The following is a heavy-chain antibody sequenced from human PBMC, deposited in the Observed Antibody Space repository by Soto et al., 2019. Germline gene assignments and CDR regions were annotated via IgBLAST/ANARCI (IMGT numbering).Heavy chain of an antibody. Sequence: HGESLKISCQASGYIFTTYWIAWVRQMPGKGLEWMGIIYPGDSDTRYSPSFKGQVTMSVDKSINAAYLEWNSLEASDTATYYCEIIQGWVINGMEVWGQGITVNGS. CDR3: EIIQGWVINGMEV. J-gene: IGHJ6*02. V-gene: IGHV5-51*01. CDR1: GYIFTTYW. D-gene: IGHD2-21*01. CDR2: IYPGDSDT.